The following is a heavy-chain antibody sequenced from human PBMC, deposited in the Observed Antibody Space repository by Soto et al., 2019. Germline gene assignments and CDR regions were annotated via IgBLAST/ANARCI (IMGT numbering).Heavy chain of an antibody. D-gene: IGHD3-22*01. CDR2: ISSSSSTT. V-gene: IGHV3-48*01. J-gene: IGHJ1*01. CDR1: PLTSSSYW. Sequence: TLSSPAYPLTSSSYWMQWVMNPQNKGLEWVSYISSSSSTTYYADSVKGRFTISRDNSKNTLYLKMNSLRAEDTAVYYCARDRVESGYPEYFQNWGQGTLVTVSS. CDR3: ARDRVESGYPEYFQN.